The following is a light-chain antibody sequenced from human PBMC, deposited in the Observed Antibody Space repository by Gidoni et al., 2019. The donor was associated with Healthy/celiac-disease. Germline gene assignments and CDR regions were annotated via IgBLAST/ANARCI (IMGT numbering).Light chain of an antibody. CDR2: AAS. V-gene: IGKV1-39*01. Sequence: DIQMTQSPSSLSASVGDRVTITCRASQSISSYLNWYQQKPGKAPKLLIYAASSLKSGVPSRFSGSGYGTDFTLTISSLQPADFATYYCQQSYSTPWTFGQGTKVEIK. CDR3: QQSYSTPWT. J-gene: IGKJ1*01. CDR1: QSISSY.